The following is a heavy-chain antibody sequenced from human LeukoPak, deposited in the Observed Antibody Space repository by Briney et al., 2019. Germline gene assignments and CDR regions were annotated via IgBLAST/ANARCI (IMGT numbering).Heavy chain of an antibody. V-gene: IGHV4-59*08. CDR3: ARTNIAAAYFDY. CDR2: IYYSGST. J-gene: IGHJ4*02. Sequence: SETLSLTCTVSGGSVSSYYWSWIRQPPGKGLEWIGYIYYSGSTNYNPSLKSRVSISVDASKNQFSLKLSSVTAADTAVYYCARTNIAAAYFDYWGQGTLVTVSS. D-gene: IGHD6-13*01. CDR1: GGSVSSYY.